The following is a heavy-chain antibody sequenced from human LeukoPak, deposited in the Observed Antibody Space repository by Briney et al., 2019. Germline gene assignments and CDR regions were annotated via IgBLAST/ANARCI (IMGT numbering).Heavy chain of an antibody. V-gene: IGHV5-51*01. J-gene: IGHJ4*02. CDR3: ARPLDAVAGTSSDY. CDR2: IYPGDSDT. D-gene: IGHD6-19*01. CDR1: GYSFTSYW. Sequence: GESLKISCKGSGYSFTSYWIGWVRQMPGKGLEGMGIIYPGDSDTRYSPSFQGQVTMSADRSISTTYLQWSSLKASDTAMYYCARPLDAVAGTSSDYWGQGTLVTVSS.